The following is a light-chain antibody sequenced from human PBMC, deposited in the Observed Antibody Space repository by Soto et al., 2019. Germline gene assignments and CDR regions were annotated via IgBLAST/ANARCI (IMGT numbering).Light chain of an antibody. CDR1: SSDVGGYNY. CDR2: DVS. CDR3: SSYTSSSTYV. Sequence: SALTQPASVSGSPGQSSTISCTGTSSDVGGYNYVSWYQQHPGKAPKLMIYDVSNRPSGVSNRFSGSKSGNTASLTISGLQAEDEADYYCSSYTSSSTYVFGNGTKVTVL. J-gene: IGLJ1*01. V-gene: IGLV2-14*01.